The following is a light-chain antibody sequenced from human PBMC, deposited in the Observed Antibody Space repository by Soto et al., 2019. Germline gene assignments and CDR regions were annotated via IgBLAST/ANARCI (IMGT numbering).Light chain of an antibody. CDR2: GAS. CDR1: QSVNSR. CDR3: QYYGSSST. J-gene: IGKJ1*01. Sequence: EIVWTQSPGTLSLSPGERATLSCRASQSVNSRLAWYQHKPGQAPRLLISGASSRATGIPDRLSGSGSATDLTLTISRMEPADFAVYYCQYYGSSSTFGQGTKVDIK. V-gene: IGKV3-20*01.